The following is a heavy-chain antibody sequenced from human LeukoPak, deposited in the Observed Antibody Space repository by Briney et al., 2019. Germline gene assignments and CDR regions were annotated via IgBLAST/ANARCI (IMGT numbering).Heavy chain of an antibody. D-gene: IGHD5-12*01. J-gene: IGHJ4*02. CDR1: GGSISSYY. V-gene: IGHV4-59*12. Sequence: SETLSLTCTVSGGSISSYYWSWIRQPPGKGLEWIGYIYYSGSTNYNPSLKSRVTISVDTSKNQFSLKLSSVTAADTAVYYCARVGIVATRHFDYWGQGTLVTVSS. CDR2: IYYSGST. CDR3: ARVGIVATRHFDY.